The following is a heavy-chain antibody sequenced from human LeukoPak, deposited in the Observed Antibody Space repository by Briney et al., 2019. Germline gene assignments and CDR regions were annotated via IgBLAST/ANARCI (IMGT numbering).Heavy chain of an antibody. J-gene: IGHJ6*03. Sequence: PGGAQRLSCAASGFSFSDYYMSWIRQAPGKGLEWVSYISSSGSTIYYADSVKGRFTISSDNAKNSLYLQMNSLSAEDTAVYYCARVIMLEYYYYYMDVWGKGTTVTVSS. CDR1: GFSFSDYY. D-gene: IGHD2-8*01. V-gene: IGHV3-11*04. CDR2: ISSSGSTI. CDR3: ARVIMLEYYYYYMDV.